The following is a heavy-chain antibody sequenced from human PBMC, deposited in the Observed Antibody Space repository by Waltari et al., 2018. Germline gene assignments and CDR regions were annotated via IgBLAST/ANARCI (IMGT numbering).Heavy chain of an antibody. D-gene: IGHD3-22*01. Sequence: QVQLQQWGAGLLKPSETLSLTCAVYGGSFSGYYWSWIRQPPGKGLEWIGEINHSGSTNYNPSLKSRVTISVDTSKNQFSLKLSSVTAADTAVYYCARDTYYDSSGYRAFDIWGQGTMVTVSS. CDR3: ARDTYYDSSGYRAFDI. CDR2: INHSGST. CDR1: GGSFSGYY. V-gene: IGHV4-34*01. J-gene: IGHJ3*02.